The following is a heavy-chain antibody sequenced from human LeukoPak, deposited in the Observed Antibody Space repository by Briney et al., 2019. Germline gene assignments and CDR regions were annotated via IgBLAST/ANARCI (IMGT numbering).Heavy chain of an antibody. J-gene: IGHJ4*02. D-gene: IGHD3-9*01. CDR3: ARRSRWGDILTGWVYYFDY. V-gene: IGHV1-46*01. Sequence: ASVKVSCTASGYTFTSYYMYWVRQAPGQGLEWMGIINPSDGSTSYAQKFQGRVTMTRDTSTSTVYMELSSLRSEDTAVYYCARRSRWGDILTGWVYYFDYWGQGTLVTVSS. CDR2: INPSDGST. CDR1: GYTFTSYY.